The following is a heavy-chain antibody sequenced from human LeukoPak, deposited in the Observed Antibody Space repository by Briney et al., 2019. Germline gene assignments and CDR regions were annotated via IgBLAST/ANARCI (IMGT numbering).Heavy chain of an antibody. Sequence: SETLSLTCTVSGGSISSYYWSWIRQPAGKGLEWIGRIDASGRTNYNPSLKSRVTMSVDTSKKQFSLKVSSVTAADTAVYYCARGNWNYDYWGQGTLVTVSS. CDR1: GGSISSYY. D-gene: IGHD1-7*01. CDR2: IDASGRT. J-gene: IGHJ4*02. V-gene: IGHV4-4*07. CDR3: ARGNWNYDY.